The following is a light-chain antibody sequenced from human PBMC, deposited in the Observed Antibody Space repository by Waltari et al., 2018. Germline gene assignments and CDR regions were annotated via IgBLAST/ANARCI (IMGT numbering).Light chain of an antibody. CDR2: KAS. J-gene: IGKJ1*01. Sequence: DIQMTQSPSTLSASVGDRVTITCRASQSISSWLAWDQQKPGKAPKLLIYKASSLESGVPSRFIGSGSGTEFTLTISSLQPDDFAIYYCQQYNTYSRTFGQGTKVEIK. CDR1: QSISSW. CDR3: QQYNTYSRT. V-gene: IGKV1-5*03.